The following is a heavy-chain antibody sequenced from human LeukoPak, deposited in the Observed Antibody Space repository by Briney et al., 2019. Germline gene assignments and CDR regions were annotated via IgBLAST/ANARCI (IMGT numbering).Heavy chain of an antibody. CDR3: ARRQGCSSTSCPPDY. D-gene: IGHD2-2*01. Sequence: HGESLKTSCRGSGYSFTTYWIGWVRQMPGKGLEWMGIIYPGDSDTTYTSSFQGQVTMSADKSITTAYLQWSSLRASDTAMYYCARRQGCSSTSCPPDYWGQGTLVTVSP. CDR2: IYPGDSDT. CDR1: GYSFTTYW. J-gene: IGHJ4*02. V-gene: IGHV5-51*01.